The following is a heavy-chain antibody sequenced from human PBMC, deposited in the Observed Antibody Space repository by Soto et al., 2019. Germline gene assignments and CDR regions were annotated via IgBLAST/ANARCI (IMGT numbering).Heavy chain of an antibody. D-gene: IGHD6-6*01. J-gene: IGHJ3*02. Sequence: SETLSLTCTVSGGSISIGGYYWSWIRQHPGKGLEWIGYIYYSGSTYYNPSLKSRVTISVDTSKNQFSLKLSSVTAADTAVYYCARDVAARPEFSIGAFDIWGQGTMVT. CDR2: IYYSGST. CDR1: GGSISIGGYY. V-gene: IGHV4-31*03. CDR3: ARDVAARPEFSIGAFDI.